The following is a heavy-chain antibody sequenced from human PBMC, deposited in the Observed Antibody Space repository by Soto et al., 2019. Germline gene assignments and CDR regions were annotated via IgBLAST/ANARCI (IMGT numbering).Heavy chain of an antibody. Sequence: ASVTVSFMASGCTFINHYIHWVGQAPGQGLDWMGVINPNGGSTVYAQKFQGRVTLTRDTYTSTVYVELSSLRSDDTAVYFCVRATAARQRDYSYHYYLHIWGKGTTVTVSS. CDR1: GCTFINHY. CDR3: VRATAARQRDYSYHYYLHI. J-gene: IGHJ6*03. CDR2: INPNGGST. D-gene: IGHD6-6*01. V-gene: IGHV1-46*03.